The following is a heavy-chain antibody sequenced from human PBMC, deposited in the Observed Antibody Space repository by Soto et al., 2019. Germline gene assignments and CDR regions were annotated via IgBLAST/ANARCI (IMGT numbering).Heavy chain of an antibody. CDR3: TTGLEAAGKNY. Sequence: PGGSLRLSCAASGFRFNIAWMSLVRQSPGKGLEWFGRIKSKNDGGTTDFAAPVKGRFTISRDDSKNTVYLQMNSLKIEDTAVYYCTTGLEAAGKNYWDQGTLVTLFS. CDR1: GFRFNIAW. CDR2: IKSKNDGGTT. D-gene: IGHD6-13*01. J-gene: IGHJ4*02. V-gene: IGHV3-15*01.